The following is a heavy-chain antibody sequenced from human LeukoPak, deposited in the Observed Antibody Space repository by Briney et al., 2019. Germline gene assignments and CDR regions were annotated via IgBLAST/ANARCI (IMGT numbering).Heavy chain of an antibody. V-gene: IGHV3-48*01. CDR2: ISSSSSTI. CDR3: ARHKENYGDSCLDDD. J-gene: IGHJ4*02. CDR1: GFTFSSYS. D-gene: IGHD4-17*01. Sequence: GGSLRLSCAASGFTFSSYSMNWVRQAPGKGLEWVSYISSSSSTIYYADSVKGRFTISRDNSKNTLYLQMNSLRVDDTAVYYCARHKENYGDSCLDDDWGQGTLVTVSS.